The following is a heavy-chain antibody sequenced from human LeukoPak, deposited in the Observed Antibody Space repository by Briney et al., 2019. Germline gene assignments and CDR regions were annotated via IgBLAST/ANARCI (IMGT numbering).Heavy chain of an antibody. J-gene: IGHJ4*02. Sequence: PGGSLRLSCAASGFTFSNYWMSWVRQAPGKGPEWVASMTHDGSGKYYVDSVKGRFTISRDNAKNSLYLQMNSLRAEDTAVYYCARDFSLTRLERPFDYWGQGTLVTFSS. V-gene: IGHV3-7*01. CDR1: GFTFSNYW. CDR2: MTHDGSGK. CDR3: ARDFSLTRLERPFDY. D-gene: IGHD1-1*01.